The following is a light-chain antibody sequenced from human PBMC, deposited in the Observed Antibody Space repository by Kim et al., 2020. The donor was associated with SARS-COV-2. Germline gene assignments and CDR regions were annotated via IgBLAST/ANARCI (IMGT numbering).Light chain of an antibody. CDR1: NSDIGGHNS. J-gene: IGLJ3*02. Sequence: QSALTQPASVSGSPGQPLTISCTGTNSDIGGHNSASWYQQYPGTAPKLLIYDVTRRASGISNRFSGSKLGNTASLTITGLQTEDEADYYCSSYTTSTTWVFGGVTQLTVL. V-gene: IGLV2-14*03. CDR2: DVT. CDR3: SSYTTSTTWV.